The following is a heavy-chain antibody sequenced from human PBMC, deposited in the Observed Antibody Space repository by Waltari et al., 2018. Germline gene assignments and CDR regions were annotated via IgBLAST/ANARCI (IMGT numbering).Heavy chain of an antibody. D-gene: IGHD2-8*01. CDR1: GLTFNSHA. Sequence: EVQLVESGGGLVQPGGSLRLSCAASGLTFNSHAMNWVRQAPGKGLDGVSYISSSSGAIYYADSVKGRFTISRDNAKNSLYLQMNSLRADDTAVYYCASDPSIGSNLYRYFDFWGQGTLVTVSS. V-gene: IGHV3-48*01. J-gene: IGHJ4*02. CDR3: ASDPSIGSNLYRYFDF. CDR2: ISSSSGAI.